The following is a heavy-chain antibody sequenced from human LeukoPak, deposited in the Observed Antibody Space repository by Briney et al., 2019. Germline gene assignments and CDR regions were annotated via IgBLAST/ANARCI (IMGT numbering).Heavy chain of an antibody. CDR1: GFTFSSYA. CDR2: LYAGGES. V-gene: IGHV3-23*03. CDR3: ARDSAGNQYSSGNFDL. J-gene: IGHJ4*02. D-gene: IGHD3-10*01. Sequence: GGSLRLSCAASGFTFSSYAMSWVRQAPGKGLEWVSVLYAGGESYYADSVLGRFTISRDNSNNTVFLEMNSLTADDTAIYFCARDSAGNQYSSGNFDLWGQGTLVTVSS.